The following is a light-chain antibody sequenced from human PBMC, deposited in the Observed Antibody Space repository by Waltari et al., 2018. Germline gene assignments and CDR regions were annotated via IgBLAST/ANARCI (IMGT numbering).Light chain of an antibody. CDR3: GAWDDGVKEWV. CDR2: STT. CDR1: IYNIGMKH. Sequence: QSVLTQPPSASGTPGRRVTISCSGTIYNIGMKHLNWYQQFPGSAPKLLIFSTTQRPSGVPDRFSASKSGTSASLAINGLQAADEADYYCGAWDDGVKEWVFGGGTKLTVL. V-gene: IGLV1-44*01. J-gene: IGLJ3*02.